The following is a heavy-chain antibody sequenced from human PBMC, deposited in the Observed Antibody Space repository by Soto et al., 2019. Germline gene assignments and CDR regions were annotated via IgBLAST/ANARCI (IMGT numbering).Heavy chain of an antibody. D-gene: IGHD6-13*01. J-gene: IGHJ4*02. CDR1: GGSISSSSYY. Sequence: QLQLQESGPGLVKPSETLSLTCTVSGGSISSSSYYWGWIRQPPGKGLEWIGSIYYSGSTYYNPSLKSRVTISVDTSKNQFSLKLSSVTAADTAVYYCARLSPPSSWFDWGQGTLVTVSS. V-gene: IGHV4-39*01. CDR2: IYYSGST. CDR3: ARLSPPSSWFD.